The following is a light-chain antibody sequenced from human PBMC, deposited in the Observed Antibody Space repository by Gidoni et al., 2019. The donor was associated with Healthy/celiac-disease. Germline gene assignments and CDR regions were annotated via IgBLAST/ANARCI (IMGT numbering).Light chain of an antibody. J-gene: IGKJ1*01. Sequence: EIVLTQSRATLSLSPGERATLSCRASQSVSSYLAWYQQKPGQAPRLLIYDASNRATGIPARFSGSVSGTDFTLTISSLEPEDFAVYYCQQRSNWPPWTFGQGTKVEIK. CDR2: DAS. CDR3: QQRSNWPPWT. V-gene: IGKV3-11*01. CDR1: QSVSSY.